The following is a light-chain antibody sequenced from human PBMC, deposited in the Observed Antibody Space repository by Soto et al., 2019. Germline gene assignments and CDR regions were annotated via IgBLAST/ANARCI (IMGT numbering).Light chain of an antibody. J-gene: IGKJ1*01. CDR3: QQYGSSPWT. CDR2: GAS. Sequence: EIVLTQSPGTLSLSLGERATLSCRASQSVSSSYLAWYQQKPGQAPRLLIYGASSRATGIPDRFSGSGSGTDFTLTISRLEPGDFAVYYCQQYGSSPWTFGQGTKVDIK. CDR1: QSVSSSY. V-gene: IGKV3-20*01.